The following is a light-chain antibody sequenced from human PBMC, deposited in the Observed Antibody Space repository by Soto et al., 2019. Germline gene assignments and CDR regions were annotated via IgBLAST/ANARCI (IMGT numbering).Light chain of an antibody. CDR1: QSVSSSY. CDR2: GAS. J-gene: IGKJ4*01. Sequence: EIVLTQSPGTLSLSPGERATLSCRASQSVSSSYLAWYQQKPGQAPRLLIYGASSRATGIPDRFSGSGSGTDFSLTISRLVPEDFAVYYCQQYGSSPQLTFGGGTKVEIK. V-gene: IGKV3-20*01. CDR3: QQYGSSPQLT.